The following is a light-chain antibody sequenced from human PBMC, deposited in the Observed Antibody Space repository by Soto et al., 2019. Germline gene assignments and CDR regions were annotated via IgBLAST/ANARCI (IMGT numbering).Light chain of an antibody. CDR3: QHYDSSLFWT. CDR1: QSVSSSY. J-gene: IGKJ1*01. CDR2: GAS. V-gene: IGKV3-20*01. Sequence: EIVLTQSPGTLSLSPGERATLSCRASQSVSSSYLAWYQQKPGQAPRLLIYGASSRATGIPDRFSGSGSGTDFTLTISRLEPEDCAVYYCQHYDSSLFWTFGQGTKVEIK.